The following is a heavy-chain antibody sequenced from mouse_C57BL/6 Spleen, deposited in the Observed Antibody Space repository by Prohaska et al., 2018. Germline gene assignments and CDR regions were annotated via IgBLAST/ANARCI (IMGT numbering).Heavy chain of an antibody. V-gene: IGHV1-42*01. CDR1: GYSFTGYY. J-gene: IGHJ2*01. CDR3: AREGGYSFDY. CDR2: INPSTGGT. Sequence: EVQLQQSGPELVKPGASVKISCKASGYSFTGYYMNWVKQSPEKSLEWIGEINPSTGGTTYNQKFKAKATLTVDKSSSTAYMQLKSLTSEDSAVYYCAREGGYSFDYWSEGTTLTGYS.